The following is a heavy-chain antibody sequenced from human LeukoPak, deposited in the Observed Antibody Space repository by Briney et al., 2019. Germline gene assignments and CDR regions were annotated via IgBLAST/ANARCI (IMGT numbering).Heavy chain of an antibody. V-gene: IGHV4-59*08. CDR1: GGSISSYY. J-gene: IGHJ4*02. CDR2: IYYSGST. D-gene: IGHD2-15*01. Sequence: SETLSLTCTVSGGSISSYYWSWIRQPPGKGLEWIAYIYYSGSTNYNPSLKSRVTISVDTSKNQFSLKLSSVTAADTAMYYCARQGCSGGRCWYFDYWGQGTLVTVSS. CDR3: ARQGCSGGRCWYFDY.